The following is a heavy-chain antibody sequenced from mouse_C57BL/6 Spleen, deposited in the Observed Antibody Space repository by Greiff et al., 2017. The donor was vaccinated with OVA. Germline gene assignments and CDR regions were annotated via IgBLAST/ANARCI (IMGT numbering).Heavy chain of an antibody. CDR3: ARYYYGNYGGCAY. J-gene: IGHJ3*01. D-gene: IGHD2-1*01. CDR1: GYTFTSYW. V-gene: IGHV1-64*01. Sequence: QVQLQQPGAELVKPGASVKLSCKASGYTFTSYWMHWLKQRPGQGLEWIGMIHPNSGSTNYNEKFKSKATLTVNKSSSTAYMQLSSLTSEDSAVYYCARYYYGNYGGCAYWGQGTLVTVSA. CDR2: IHPNSGST.